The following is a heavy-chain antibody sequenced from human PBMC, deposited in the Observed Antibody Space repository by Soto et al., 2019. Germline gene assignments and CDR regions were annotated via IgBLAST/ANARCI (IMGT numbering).Heavy chain of an antibody. Sequence: QVQLVESGGGVVQPGRSLRLSCAASGFTFSRYAMNWVRQAPGKGLEWVAVISYDGSNKYYADSVKGRFTISRDNSKNTLYLQMNGLRAEDTAVYSCARPVAGTCEEDYWGKGALVTVSS. D-gene: IGHD6-19*01. CDR1: GFTFSRYA. CDR3: ARPVAGTCEEDY. J-gene: IGHJ4*02. CDR2: ISYDGSNK. V-gene: IGHV3-30-3*01.